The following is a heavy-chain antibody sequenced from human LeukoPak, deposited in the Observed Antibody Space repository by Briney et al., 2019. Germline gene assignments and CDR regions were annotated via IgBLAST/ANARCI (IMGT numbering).Heavy chain of an antibody. D-gene: IGHD6-13*01. J-gene: IGHJ4*02. Sequence: GESLKISCKVSGYSFTSYWIGWVRQVPGKGLEWMAIIYPGDSDTRYSPSFQGQVTISADTAYLQWSSLKASDTAMYYCARLSSSRRYFDFWGQGTLVTVSS. V-gene: IGHV5-51*01. CDR2: IYPGDSDT. CDR3: ARLSSSRRYFDF. CDR1: GYSFTSYW.